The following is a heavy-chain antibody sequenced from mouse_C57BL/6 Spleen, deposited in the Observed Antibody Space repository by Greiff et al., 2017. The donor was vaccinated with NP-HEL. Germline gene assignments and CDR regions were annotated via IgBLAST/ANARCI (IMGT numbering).Heavy chain of an antibody. CDR2: IHPNSGST. CDR1: GYTFTSYW. Sequence: QVQLQQPGAELVKPGASVKLSCKASGYTFTSYWMHWVKQRPGQGLEWIGMIHPNSGSTNYNEKFKSKATLTVDKSSSTAYMQLSSLTSEDSAVYYCARGGYGTLSFDYWGQGTTLTVSS. V-gene: IGHV1-64*01. CDR3: ARGGYGTLSFDY. J-gene: IGHJ2*01. D-gene: IGHD1-1*01.